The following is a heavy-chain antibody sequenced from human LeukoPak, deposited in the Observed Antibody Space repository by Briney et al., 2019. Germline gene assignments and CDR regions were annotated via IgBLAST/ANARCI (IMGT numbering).Heavy chain of an antibody. D-gene: IGHD3-10*01. CDR1: GFTFSSYA. CDR2: ISGSGGST. CDR3: ARVQMVRGAPGFDP. J-gene: IGHJ5*02. V-gene: IGHV3-23*01. Sequence: PGGSLRLSCAASGFTFSSYAMSWVRQAPGKGLEWVSAISGSGGSTYYADSVKGRFTISRHNSKNTLYLQMNSLRAEDTAVYYCARVQMVRGAPGFDPWGQGTLVTVSS.